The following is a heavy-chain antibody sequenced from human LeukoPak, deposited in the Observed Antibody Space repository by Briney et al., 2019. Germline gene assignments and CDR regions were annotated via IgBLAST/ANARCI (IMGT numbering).Heavy chain of an antibody. J-gene: IGHJ3*02. CDR2: IKQDGSET. CDR1: GFTFSTYW. Sequence: GGSLRLSCAASGFTFSTYWMSWVRQTPGVGLEWVANIKQDGSETYYADSVKGRFTISRDNAKRSLYLQMNSLRAEDTAVYYCARDGELGSPADAFDIWGQGTMVTVSS. D-gene: IGHD1-26*01. V-gene: IGHV3-7*01. CDR3: ARDGELGSPADAFDI.